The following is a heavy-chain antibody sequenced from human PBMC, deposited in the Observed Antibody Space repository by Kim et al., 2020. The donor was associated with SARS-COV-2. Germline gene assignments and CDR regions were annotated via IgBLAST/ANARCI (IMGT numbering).Heavy chain of an antibody. CDR2: IYSGGST. V-gene: IGHV3-53*01. CDR1: GFTVSSNY. CDR3: AIEICSGYYREDY. D-gene: IGHD3-3*01. J-gene: IGHJ4*02. Sequence: GGSLRLSCAASGFTVSSNYMSWVRQAPGKGLEWVSVIYSGGSTYYADSVKGRFTISRDNSKNTLYLQMNSLRAGDTAVYYCAIEICSGYYREDYWGQGTLVTVSS.